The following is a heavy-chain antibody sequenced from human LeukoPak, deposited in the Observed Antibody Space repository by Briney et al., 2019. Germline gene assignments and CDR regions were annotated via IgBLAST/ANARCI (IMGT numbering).Heavy chain of an antibody. CDR2: ISGSGGST. CDR3: AKSTGYCSGGSCPFYYYGMDV. Sequence: GGSLRLSCAASGFTFSSYSMNWVRQAPGKGLEWVSAISGSGGSTYYADSVKGRFTISRDNSKNTLYLQMNSLRAEDTAVYYCAKSTGYCSGGSCPFYYYGMDVWGQGTTVTVSS. J-gene: IGHJ6*02. D-gene: IGHD2-15*01. CDR1: GFTFSSYS. V-gene: IGHV3-23*01.